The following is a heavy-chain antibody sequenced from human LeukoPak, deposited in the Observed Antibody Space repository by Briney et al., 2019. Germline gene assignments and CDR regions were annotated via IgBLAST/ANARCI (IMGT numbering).Heavy chain of an antibody. D-gene: IGHD3-10*01. V-gene: IGHV3-7*01. CDR3: ARDWGLLWFGELLS. J-gene: IGHJ5*02. CDR2: IKQDGSEK. CDR1: GFTFSSYW. Sequence: GGSLRLSCAASGFTFSSYWMSWVRQAPGKGLEWVANIKQDGSEKYYVDSVKGRFTIPRDNAKNSLYLQMNSLRAEDTAVYYCARDWGLLWFGELLSWGQGTLVTVSS.